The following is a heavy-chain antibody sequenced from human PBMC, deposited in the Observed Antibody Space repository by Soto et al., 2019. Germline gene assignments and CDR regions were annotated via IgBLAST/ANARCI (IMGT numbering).Heavy chain of an antibody. V-gene: IGHV4-59*08. Sequence: QVQLQESGPGLVKPSETLSLTCTVSGGSISSYYWSWIRQPPGKGLEWIGYIYYSGRTNYNPSLRSGVLISVDSSKNQFALTRCCVTGADTAVYFCARLRGGGDFASGNRYYYYGMDVWGQGTTVTFAS. D-gene: IGHD2-21*02. CDR3: ARLRGGGDFASGNRYYYYGMDV. J-gene: IGHJ6*02. CDR1: GGSISSYY. CDR2: IYYSGRT.